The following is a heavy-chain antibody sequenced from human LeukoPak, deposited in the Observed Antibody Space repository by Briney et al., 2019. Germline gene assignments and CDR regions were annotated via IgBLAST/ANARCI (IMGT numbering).Heavy chain of an antibody. Sequence: SETLSLTCTVSGGSISSSSYYWGWIRQPPGKGLEWIGSIYYSGSTYYNPSLKSRVTISVDTSKNQFSLKLSSVTAADTAVYYCARRGSSWSGGYYYDSSGYLPYWGQGTLVTVSS. V-gene: IGHV4-39*07. J-gene: IGHJ4*02. CDR1: GGSISSSSYY. CDR3: ARRGSSWSGGYYYDSSGYLPY. CDR2: IYYSGST. D-gene: IGHD3-22*01.